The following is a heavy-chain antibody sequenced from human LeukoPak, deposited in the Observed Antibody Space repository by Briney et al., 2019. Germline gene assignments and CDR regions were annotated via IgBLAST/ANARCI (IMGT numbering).Heavy chain of an antibody. D-gene: IGHD3-9*01. CDR3: ARDHWLFSSKTWYYYGMDV. V-gene: IGHV4-61*02. J-gene: IGHJ6*02. CDR1: GGSISSGGHY. Sequence: SETLSLTCTVSGGSISSGGHYWSWIRQPAGKGLEYLGRISSTGSTNYNPSLRSRVTISADTSKDHFSLKLTSVTAADTAVYYCARDHWLFSSKTWYYYGMDVWGQGTTVTVSS. CDR2: ISSTGST.